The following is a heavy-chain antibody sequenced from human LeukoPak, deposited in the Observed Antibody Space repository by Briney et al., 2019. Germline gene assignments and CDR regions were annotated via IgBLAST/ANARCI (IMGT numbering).Heavy chain of an antibody. CDR2: INHRGDT. CDR1: GGSFSRYY. D-gene: IGHD1-1*01. J-gene: IGHJ4*03. CDR3: ARGPTISETGYFDY. V-gene: IGHV4-34*01. Sequence: SETLSLTCAVYGGSFSRYYWSWIRQSPGKGLEWIAEINHRGDTNYNPFVKSRVTISVDTSKNQFSLKVTSLTAADTAVYFCARGPTISETGYFDYWGQGTLVTVSS.